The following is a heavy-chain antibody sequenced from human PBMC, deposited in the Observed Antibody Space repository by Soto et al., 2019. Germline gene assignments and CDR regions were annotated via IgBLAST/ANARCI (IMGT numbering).Heavy chain of an antibody. CDR1: GFTFSNAW. CDR2: IKSKTDGGTT. Sequence: PGGSLRLSCAASGFTFSNAWMSWVRQAPGKGLEWVGRIKSKTDGGTTDYAAPVKGRFTISRDDSKNTLYLQMNSLKTEDTAVYYCTTDGGSLQEPAFDIWGQGTMVTVSS. CDR3: TTDGGSLQEPAFDI. J-gene: IGHJ3*02. D-gene: IGHD2-15*01. V-gene: IGHV3-15*01.